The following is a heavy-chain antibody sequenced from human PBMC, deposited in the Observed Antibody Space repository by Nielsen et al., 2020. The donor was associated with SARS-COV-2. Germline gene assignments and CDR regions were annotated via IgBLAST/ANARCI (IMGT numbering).Heavy chain of an antibody. J-gene: IGHJ6*02. V-gene: IGHV3-11*05. CDR2: ISSSSSYT. D-gene: IGHD3-22*01. CDR3: ARDTNYYDSSGYYYGDYYYYGMDV. Sequence: WIRQPPGKGLEWVSYISSSSSYTNYADSVKGRFTISRDNAKNSLYLQMNSLRAEDTAVYYCARDTNYYDSSGYYYGDYYYYGMDVWGQGTTVTVSS.